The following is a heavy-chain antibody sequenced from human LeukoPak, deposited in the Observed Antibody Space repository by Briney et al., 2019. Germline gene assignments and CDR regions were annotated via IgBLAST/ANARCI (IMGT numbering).Heavy chain of an antibody. CDR1: GFTFSSYA. D-gene: IGHD5-18*01. CDR2: ISYDGSIK. J-gene: IGHJ3*02. Sequence: PGGSLRLSCAASGFTFSSYAMHWVRQAPGKGLEWVAAISYDGSIKYSADSVKGRFTISRDNAKNSLYLQMNSLRAEDTAVYYCAKVVDTPMILYGAFDIWGQGTMVTVAS. V-gene: IGHV3-30*04. CDR3: AKVVDTPMILYGAFDI.